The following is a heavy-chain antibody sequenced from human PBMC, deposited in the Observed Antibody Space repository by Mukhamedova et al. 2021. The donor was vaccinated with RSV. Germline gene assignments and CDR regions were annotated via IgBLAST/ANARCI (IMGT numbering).Heavy chain of an antibody. Sequence: GLEWVSYISSSGSTIYYADSVKGRFTISRDNAKNSLYLQMNSLRAEDTAVYYCARYRESARYCSSTSCPAPIDYWGQGTLVTVSS. D-gene: IGHD2-2*01. V-gene: IGHV3-48*03. CDR2: ISSSGSTI. J-gene: IGHJ4*02. CDR3: ARYRESARYCSSTSCPAPIDY.